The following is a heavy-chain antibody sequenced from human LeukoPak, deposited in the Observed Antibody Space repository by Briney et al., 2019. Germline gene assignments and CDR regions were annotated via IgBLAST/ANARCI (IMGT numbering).Heavy chain of an antibody. CDR3: VKVVELRRSGYDY. J-gene: IGHJ4*02. D-gene: IGHD6-19*01. CDR2: INNNGGST. V-gene: IGHV3-64D*09. Sequence: PGGSLRLSCSASGFTFSSYAMHWVRQAPGKGLEYVSAINNNGGSTYYADSVQGRFTISRDNSRNTLYLQMSSLRAEDTAVYYCVKVVELRRSGYDYWGRGTLVTVSS. CDR1: GFTFSSYA.